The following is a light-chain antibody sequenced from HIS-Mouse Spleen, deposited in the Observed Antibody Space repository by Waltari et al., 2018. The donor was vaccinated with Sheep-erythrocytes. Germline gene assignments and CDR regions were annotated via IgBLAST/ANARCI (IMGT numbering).Light chain of an antibody. J-gene: IGKJ4*01. CDR2: DAS. V-gene: IGKV1-33*01. CDR1: QDISNY. CDR3: QQYDNLPLT. Sequence: QSPSSLSASVGDRVTITCQASQDISNYLNWYQQKPGKAPKLLIYDASNLETGVPSRFSGSGSGTDFTFTISSLQPEDIATYYCQQYDNLPLTFGGGTKVEIK.